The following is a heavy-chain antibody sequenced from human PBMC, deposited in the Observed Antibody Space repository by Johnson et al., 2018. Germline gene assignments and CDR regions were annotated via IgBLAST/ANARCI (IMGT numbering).Heavy chain of an antibody. CDR2: IIPIFGTA. V-gene: IGHV1-69*01. CDR1: GGTFSSYA. J-gene: IGHJ1*01. CDR3: ARDRDPYDYVWGSYRYTGYFQH. Sequence: QVQLLESGAEVKKPGSSVKVSCKASGGTFSSYAISWVRQAPGHGLEWMGGIIPIFGTANYAQKFQGRVKSTADESTSTAYMELSSLRSEDTAVDYCARDRDPYDYVWGSYRYTGYFQHWGQGTLVTVSS. D-gene: IGHD3-16*02.